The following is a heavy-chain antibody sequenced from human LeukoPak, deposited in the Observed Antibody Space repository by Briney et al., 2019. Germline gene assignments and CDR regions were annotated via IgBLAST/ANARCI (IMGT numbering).Heavy chain of an antibody. D-gene: IGHD2-15*01. CDR3: AREEVVAATDLFDY. J-gene: IGHJ4*02. CDR1: GYTFTGYY. V-gene: IGHV1-2*04. Sequence: GASVKVSCKASGYTFTGYYMHWVRQAPGQGLEWMGWINPNSGGTNYAQKFQGWVTMTRDTSISAAYMELRSLRSDDTAVYYCAREEVVAATDLFDYWGQGTLVTVSS. CDR2: INPNSGGT.